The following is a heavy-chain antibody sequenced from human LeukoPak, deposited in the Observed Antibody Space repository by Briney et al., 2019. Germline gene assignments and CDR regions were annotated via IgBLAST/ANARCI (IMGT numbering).Heavy chain of an antibody. V-gene: IGHV1-46*01. CDR3: AKLAASETGEGS. CDR2: INPSGDST. CDR1: GYTFTSNH. J-gene: IGHJ5*02. D-gene: IGHD6-13*01. Sequence: ASVKVSCKASGYTFTSNHIHCVRQAPGQGLEWMGVINPSGDSTSYAQKFQGRVTMTRDTSTSTVYMELSSLRSEDTAIYYCAKLAASETGEGSWGQRTLVTVSS.